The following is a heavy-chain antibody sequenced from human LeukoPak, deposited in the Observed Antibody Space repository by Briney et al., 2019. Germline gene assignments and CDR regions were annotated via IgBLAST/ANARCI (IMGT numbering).Heavy chain of an antibody. V-gene: IGHV4-31*03. CDR2: IYYSGST. CDR1: GGSISSGGYY. J-gene: IGHJ5*02. Sequence: SETLSLTCTASGGSISSGGYYWNWIRQHPGKGLEWIGYIYYSGSTYYNPSLKSRVTISLDTSKNQFSLKLSSVTAADTAVYYCARDEGDWFDPWGQGTLVTVSS. CDR3: ARDEGDWFDP.